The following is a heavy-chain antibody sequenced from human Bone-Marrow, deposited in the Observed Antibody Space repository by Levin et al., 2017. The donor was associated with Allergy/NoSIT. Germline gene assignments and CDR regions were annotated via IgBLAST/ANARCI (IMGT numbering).Heavy chain of an antibody. CDR1: GFSFSMYW. CDR3: AKIGVGLEY. CDR2: IKQDGTET. Sequence: LSLTCAASGFSFSMYWMSWVRQAPGKGLEWVANIKQDGTETYYVGSVKGRFTISRDNAKNSLYLQMNSLTVEDTAFYYCAKIGVGLEYWGQGTLVTVSS. V-gene: IGHV3-7*02. J-gene: IGHJ4*02. D-gene: IGHD1-26*01.